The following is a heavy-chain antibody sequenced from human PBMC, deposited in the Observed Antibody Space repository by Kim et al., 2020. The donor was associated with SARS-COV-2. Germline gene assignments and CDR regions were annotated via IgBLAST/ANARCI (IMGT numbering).Heavy chain of an antibody. J-gene: IGHJ4*02. Sequence: SETLSLTCTVSGGSINNYYWSWIRQPPGKTLEWIGYIYHSGSTNYNPSLRSRVTMSVDTPKNQFSLKLNYVTAADTAVYYCARRAGGYSGSDYFDNWGQG. CDR2: IYHSGST. D-gene: IGHD3-10*01. CDR3: ARRAGGYSGSDYFDN. V-gene: IGHV4-59*01. CDR1: GGSINNYY.